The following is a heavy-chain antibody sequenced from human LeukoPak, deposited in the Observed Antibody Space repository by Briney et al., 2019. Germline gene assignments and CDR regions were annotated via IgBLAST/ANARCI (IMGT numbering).Heavy chain of an antibody. CDR3: ASGAAAGADY. V-gene: IGHV4-4*07. Sequence: SAPLSLTCTVSGASISSYYWSWIRQPAGKGLEWIGRIYTSGSTNYNPSLKSRVTMSVDTSKNQFSLKLSSVTAADTAVYYCASGAAAGADYWGQGTLVTVSS. CDR1: GASISSYY. CDR2: IYTSGST. D-gene: IGHD6-13*01. J-gene: IGHJ4*02.